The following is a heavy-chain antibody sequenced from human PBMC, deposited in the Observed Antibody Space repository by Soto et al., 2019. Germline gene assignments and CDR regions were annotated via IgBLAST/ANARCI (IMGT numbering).Heavy chain of an antibody. Sequence: ASVKVSCKASGYTFTSYAMHWVRQAPGRRLEWMGWINAGNGNTKYSQKFQGRVTITRDTSASTAYMELSSLRSEDTAVYYCAGRYSSSWYWFDPWGQGTLVTVSS. V-gene: IGHV1-3*01. CDR2: INAGNGNT. CDR1: GYTFTSYA. D-gene: IGHD6-13*01. CDR3: AGRYSSSWYWFDP. J-gene: IGHJ5*02.